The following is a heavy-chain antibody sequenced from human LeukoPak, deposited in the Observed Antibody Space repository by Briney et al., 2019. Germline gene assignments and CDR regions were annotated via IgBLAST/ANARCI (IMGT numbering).Heavy chain of an antibody. J-gene: IGHJ4*02. CDR1: GYTLTELS. V-gene: IGHV1-24*01. CDR2: FDPEDGET. Sequence: GASVKVSCKVSGYTLTELSMHWVRQAPGKGLEWMGGFDPEDGETIYAQKFQGRVTMTEDTSTDTAYMELSSLRSEDTAVYYCATQIGLYCSGGSCYSPVAFDYWGQGTLVTVSS. D-gene: IGHD2-15*01. CDR3: ATQIGLYCSGGSCYSPVAFDY.